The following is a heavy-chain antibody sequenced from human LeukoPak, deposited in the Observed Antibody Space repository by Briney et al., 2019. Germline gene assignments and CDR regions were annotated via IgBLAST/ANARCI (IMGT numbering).Heavy chain of an antibody. Sequence: PGGSLRLSCAASGFTFSSYSMNRVRQAPGKGLEWVSSISSSSSYIYYADSVKGRFTISRDNAKNSLYLQMNSLRAEDTAVYYCARDFWTTVTTSDYWGQGTLVTVSS. J-gene: IGHJ4*02. CDR1: GFTFSSYS. CDR2: ISSSSSYI. CDR3: ARDFWTTVTTSDY. V-gene: IGHV3-21*01. D-gene: IGHD4-17*01.